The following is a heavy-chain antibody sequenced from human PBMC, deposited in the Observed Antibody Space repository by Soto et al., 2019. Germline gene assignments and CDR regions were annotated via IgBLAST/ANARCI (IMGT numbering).Heavy chain of an antibody. Sequence: GGTLRLSCAASGINLSSYAMSWVRQATGKGMEWVSAISGSGGSTYYADSVKGRVTISRDNSKNTLYLQMNSLRAQHTAVYYCSKVHPGLHDAFDIWGQGTMVTV. CDR3: SKVHPGLHDAFDI. J-gene: IGHJ3*02. V-gene: IGHV3-23*01. CDR1: GINLSSYA. D-gene: IGHD4-4*01. CDR2: ISGSGGST.